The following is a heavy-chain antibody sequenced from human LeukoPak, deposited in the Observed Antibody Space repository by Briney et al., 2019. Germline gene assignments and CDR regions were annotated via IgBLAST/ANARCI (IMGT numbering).Heavy chain of an antibody. Sequence: SETLSLTCTVSGGSISSYYWSWIRQPPGKGLEWIGYIYYSGNTNYNPSLKSRVTISVDTSKNQFSLKLTSVTAADTAVYYCARKVPDIFTGYSQGFGWFDPWGQGTLVTVSS. D-gene: IGHD3-9*01. CDR1: GGSISSYY. CDR2: IYYSGNT. J-gene: IGHJ5*02. V-gene: IGHV4-59*01. CDR3: ARKVPDIFTGYSQGFGWFDP.